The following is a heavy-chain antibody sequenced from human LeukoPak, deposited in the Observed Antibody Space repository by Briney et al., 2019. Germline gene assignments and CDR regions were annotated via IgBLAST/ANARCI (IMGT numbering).Heavy chain of an antibody. CDR2: IIPILGIA. CDR1: GYTFTSYG. J-gene: IGHJ4*02. CDR3: ARDLCGGDCYDSAIDY. D-gene: IGHD2-21*02. V-gene: IGHV1-69*04. Sequence: ASVKVSCKASGYTFTSYGISWVRQAPGQGLEWMGRIIPILGIANYAQKFQGRVTITADKSTSTAYMEQSSLRSEDTAVYYCARDLCGGDCYDSAIDYWGQGTLVTVSS.